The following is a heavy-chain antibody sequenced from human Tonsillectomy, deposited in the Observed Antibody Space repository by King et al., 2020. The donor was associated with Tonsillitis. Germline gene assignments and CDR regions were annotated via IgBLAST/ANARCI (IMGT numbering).Heavy chain of an antibody. Sequence: VQLVESGGGVVQPGRSLRLSCAASGFTFSTYGMHWVRQAPGKGLEWVAVISNDASNKYYAGSVKGRFTISRDNSNNTLYLQMNSLRAEDTDVYYCAKDPRDLPAPLGDYYYCMDVWGQGTTVTVSS. CDR1: GFTFSTYG. J-gene: IGHJ6*02. D-gene: IGHD2-21*01. V-gene: IGHV3-30*18. CDR2: ISNDASNK. CDR3: AKDPRDLPAPLGDYYYCMDV.